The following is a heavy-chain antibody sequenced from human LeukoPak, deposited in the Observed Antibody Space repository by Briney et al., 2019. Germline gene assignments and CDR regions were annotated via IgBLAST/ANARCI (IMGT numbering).Heavy chain of an antibody. D-gene: IGHD2-2*01. Sequence: PGGSLRLPCAASGFTFGTTAMSWVRQAPGKGLEWVSTISGYGASTYYADSVKGRFTFSRDNSKNTLYVQMNSLRGEDTAVYYCARFQASRGNLDYWGQGTLVTVSS. CDR3: ARFQASRGNLDY. CDR2: ISGYGAST. J-gene: IGHJ4*02. CDR1: GFTFGTTA. V-gene: IGHV3-23*01.